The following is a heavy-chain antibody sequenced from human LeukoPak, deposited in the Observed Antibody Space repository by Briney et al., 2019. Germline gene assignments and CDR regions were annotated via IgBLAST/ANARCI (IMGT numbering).Heavy chain of an antibody. V-gene: IGHV2-5*01. Sequence: ESGPTLVKPTQTLTLTCTFSGFSLSTSGVGVGWIRQPPGKALDWLALIYWNDDKRYSPSLKSRLTITRDTSKNQVVLTMTNMDPVDTATYCCAHRRHDILTGYLNYFDYWGQGTLVTVSS. D-gene: IGHD3-9*01. CDR3: AHRRHDILTGYLNYFDY. CDR2: IYWNDDK. J-gene: IGHJ4*02. CDR1: GFSLSTSGVG.